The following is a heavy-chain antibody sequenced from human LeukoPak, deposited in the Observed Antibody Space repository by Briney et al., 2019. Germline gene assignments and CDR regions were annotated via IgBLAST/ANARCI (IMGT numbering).Heavy chain of an antibody. V-gene: IGHV1-69*05. J-gene: IGHJ6*03. CDR2: IIPIFGTA. Sequence: GASVKVSCKASGDTCSSYAISWVRQAPGQGLEWMGGIIPIFGTANYAQKFQGRVTITTDESTSTAYMELSSLRSEDTAVYYCARGGGWELLKRSYYYYYMDVWGKGTTVTVSS. CDR3: ARGGGWELLKRSYYYYYMDV. CDR1: GDTCSSYA. D-gene: IGHD1-26*01.